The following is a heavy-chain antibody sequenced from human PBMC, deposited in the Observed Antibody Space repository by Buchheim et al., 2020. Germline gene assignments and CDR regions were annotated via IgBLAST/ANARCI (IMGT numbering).Heavy chain of an antibody. D-gene: IGHD3-22*01. CDR1: GFTFSSYA. V-gene: IGHV3-30*04. Sequence: QVQLVESGGGVVQPGRSLRLSCAASGFTFSSYAMHWVRQAPGKGLEWVAVISYDGSNKYYADSVKGRFTISRDNSKNKLYLQMNSLRAEDTAVYYCAGGGYYYDSSGYYYHDYWGQGTL. CDR3: AGGGYYYDSSGYYYHDY. CDR2: ISYDGSNK. J-gene: IGHJ4*02.